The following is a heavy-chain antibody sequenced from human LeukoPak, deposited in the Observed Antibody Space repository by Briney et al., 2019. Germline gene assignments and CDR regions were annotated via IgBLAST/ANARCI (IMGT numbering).Heavy chain of an antibody. V-gene: IGHV4-4*02. D-gene: IGHD3-3*01. J-gene: IGHJ4*02. CDR1: GDSISSSKW. CDR3: ARGLNDSWTGENY. CDR2: IYHSGSA. Sequence: KPSETLSLTCAVSGDSISSSKWWSWVRQSPGKGLEWIGEIYHSGSANYNPSLKSRVTISLDTSKSQFSLKVRYVTAADTAVYYCARGLNDSWTGENYWGQGTLVTVSS.